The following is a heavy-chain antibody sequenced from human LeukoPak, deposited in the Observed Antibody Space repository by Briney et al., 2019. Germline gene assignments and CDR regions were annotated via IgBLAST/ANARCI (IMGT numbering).Heavy chain of an antibody. Sequence: SETLSLTCTVSGGSISSSSYYWGWIRQPPGKGLEWIGSIYYSGSTSYNPSLKSRVTISVDTSKNQFSLKLTSATAADTAVYYCAGERESFYYYYMDVWGKGTTVTISS. V-gene: IGHV4-39*07. CDR1: GGSISSSSYY. CDR3: AGERESFYYYYMDV. J-gene: IGHJ6*03. CDR2: IYYSGST.